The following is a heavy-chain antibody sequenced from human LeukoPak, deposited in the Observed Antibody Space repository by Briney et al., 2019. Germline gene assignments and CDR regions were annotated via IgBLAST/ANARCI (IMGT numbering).Heavy chain of an antibody. CDR3: ARRGKPVALDY. J-gene: IGHJ4*02. CDR1: GGSISSYY. CDR2: IYYSGST. D-gene: IGHD6-19*01. V-gene: IGHV4-59*08. Sequence: SETLSLTCTVSGGSISSYYWSWIRQPPGKGLEWIGYIYYSGSTYYNPSLKSRVTISVDTSKNQFSLKLSSLTAADTAVYYCARRGKPVALDYWGQGTLVTVSS.